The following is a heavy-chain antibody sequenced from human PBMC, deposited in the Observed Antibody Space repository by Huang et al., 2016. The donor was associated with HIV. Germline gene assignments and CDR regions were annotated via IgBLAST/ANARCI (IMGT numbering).Heavy chain of an antibody. D-gene: IGHD5-18*01. J-gene: IGHJ4*02. CDR1: GVSIGSGGYY. CDR2: IYYSGST. Sequence: QVQLQESGPGPVKPSQTLSLTCTVSGVSIGSGGYYWSWFRQPPGKGLDWIGYIYYSGSTYYNPSLKSRVTISVDTSKNQFSLKLSSLTAADTAVYYCTRGHSYGFGRNYFDYWGQGTLVTVSS. CDR3: TRGHSYGFGRNYFDY. V-gene: IGHV4-30-4*08.